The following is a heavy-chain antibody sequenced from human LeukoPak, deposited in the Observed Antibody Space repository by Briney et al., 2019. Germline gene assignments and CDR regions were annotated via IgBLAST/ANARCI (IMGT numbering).Heavy chain of an antibody. Sequence: SETLSLTCAVYGGSFSGYYWSWIRQPPGKGLEWIGEINHSGSTNYNPSLKSRVTISVDTSKNQFSLKLSSVTAADTAVYYCARGIFNILTGYYNGGYFDYWGQGTLVTVSS. CDR1: GGSFSGYY. D-gene: IGHD3-9*01. CDR2: INHSGST. J-gene: IGHJ4*02. CDR3: ARGIFNILTGYYNGGYFDY. V-gene: IGHV4-34*01.